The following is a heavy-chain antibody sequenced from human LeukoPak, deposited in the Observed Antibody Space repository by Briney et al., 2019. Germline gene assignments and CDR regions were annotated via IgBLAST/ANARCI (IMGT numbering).Heavy chain of an antibody. J-gene: IGHJ4*02. CDR1: GDSISSSSHY. CDR3: ARYLPAGPGFDY. V-gene: IGHV4-39*07. D-gene: IGHD7-27*01. Sequence: SETLSLTCTVSGDSISSSSHYWGWIRQPPGKGLEWIGNIYYSGITYYNPSLKSRVSISVDTSKNQFSLKLSSVTAADTAVYYCARYLPAGPGFDYWGQGTLVTVSS. CDR2: IYYSGIT.